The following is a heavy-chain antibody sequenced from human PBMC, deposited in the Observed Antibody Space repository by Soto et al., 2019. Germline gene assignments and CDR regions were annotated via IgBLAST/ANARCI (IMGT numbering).Heavy chain of an antibody. CDR1: GFTFSSYA. J-gene: IGHJ4*02. D-gene: IGHD2-21*02. Sequence: EVQLLESGGGLVQPGGSLRLSCAASGFTFSSYAMSWVRQAPGKGLECVSAISGSGGSTYYADSVKGRFTISRDNSKNTLYLQMNSLRAEDTAVYYCAKDDGRLVCGGDCYNFDYWGQGTLVTVSS. CDR3: AKDDGRLVCGGDCYNFDY. CDR2: ISGSGGST. V-gene: IGHV3-23*01.